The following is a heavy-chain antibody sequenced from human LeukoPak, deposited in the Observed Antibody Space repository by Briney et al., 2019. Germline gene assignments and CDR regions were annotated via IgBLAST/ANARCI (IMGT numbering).Heavy chain of an antibody. J-gene: IGHJ2*01. V-gene: IGHV1-69*05. Sequence: SVKVSCKASGGTFSSYAISWVRQAPGQGLEWMGGIIPIFGTANYAQKFQGRVTITTDESTSTAYMELSSLRSEDTAVYYCAREALKGGARGYFDLWGRGTLVTVSS. CDR1: GGTFSSYA. CDR2: IIPIFGTA. CDR3: AREALKGGARGYFDL. D-gene: IGHD3-16*01.